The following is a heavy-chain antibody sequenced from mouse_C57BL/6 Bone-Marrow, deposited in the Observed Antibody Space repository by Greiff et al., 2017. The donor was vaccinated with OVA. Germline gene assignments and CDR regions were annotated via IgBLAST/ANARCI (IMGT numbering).Heavy chain of an antibody. J-gene: IGHJ4*01. CDR1: GFNIKDYY. CDR3: TAISYDNDRPPMDY. CDR2: IDPEDGDT. D-gene: IGHD2-4*01. V-gene: IGHV14-1*01. Sequence: VQLQQSGAELVRPGASVKLSCTASGFNIKDYYMHWVKQRPEQGLEWIGRIDPEDGDTEYAPKFPGKATMTADTSSNTAYLQLSSLTSEDTAVYYCTAISYDNDRPPMDYWGQGTSVTVSS.